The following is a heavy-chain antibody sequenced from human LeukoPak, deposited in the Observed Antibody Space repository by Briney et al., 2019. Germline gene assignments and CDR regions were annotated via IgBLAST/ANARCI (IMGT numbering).Heavy chain of an antibody. J-gene: IGHJ4*02. D-gene: IGHD3-9*01. CDR2: ISDSSSYT. Sequence: GGSLRLSCAASGFTFSDYYMSWIRQAPGKGLEWVSYISDSSSYTKYADSVKGRFTISRDNAKNSLYLQMNSLRAEGTAVYYCASLNYDILTGSYYFDYWGQGTLVTISS. CDR3: ASLNYDILTGSYYFDY. V-gene: IGHV3-11*03. CDR1: GFTFSDYY.